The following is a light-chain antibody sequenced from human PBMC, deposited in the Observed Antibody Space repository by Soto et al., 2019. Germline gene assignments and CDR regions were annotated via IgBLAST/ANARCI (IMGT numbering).Light chain of an antibody. CDR1: QSISSY. J-gene: IGKJ5*01. CDR2: AAS. Sequence: IQMTQYPSSLSASVGDRVTITCRASQSISSYLNWYQQKPGKAPKLLIYAASSLQSGVPSRFSGSGSGTDFTLTISSLQPEDFATYYCQQSYSTPHFGQGTRLEIK. CDR3: QQSYSTPH. V-gene: IGKV1-39*01.